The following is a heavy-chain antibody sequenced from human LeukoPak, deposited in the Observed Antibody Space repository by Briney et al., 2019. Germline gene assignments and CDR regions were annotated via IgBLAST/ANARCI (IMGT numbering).Heavy chain of an antibody. Sequence: GASVKVSCKASRYTFTSYGISWVRQAPGQGLELMGWISAYNGNTNYAQKFQGRVAITADKSTSTDYMEMSSLRSEDAAVYYCARVGRTVAGHYYYYGMDVWGQGTTVTVSS. CDR2: ISAYNGNT. D-gene: IGHD6-19*01. V-gene: IGHV1-18*01. CDR1: RYTFTSYG. CDR3: ARVGRTVAGHYYYYGMDV. J-gene: IGHJ6*02.